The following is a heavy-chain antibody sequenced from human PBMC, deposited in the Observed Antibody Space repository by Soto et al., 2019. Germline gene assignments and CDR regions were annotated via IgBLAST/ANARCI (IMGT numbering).Heavy chain of an antibody. Sequence: SETLSLTCTVSGGSISSSSYYWGWIRQPPGKGLEWIGYIYYRGNTNYNPSLKSRVTISVDTSKNQFSLKLSSVTAADTAVYYCARQPGYYDILTGYSTYYFDYWGQGTPVTVSS. J-gene: IGHJ4*02. D-gene: IGHD3-9*01. CDR2: IYYRGNT. V-gene: IGHV4-61*05. CDR3: ARQPGYYDILTGYSTYYFDY. CDR1: GGSISSSSYY.